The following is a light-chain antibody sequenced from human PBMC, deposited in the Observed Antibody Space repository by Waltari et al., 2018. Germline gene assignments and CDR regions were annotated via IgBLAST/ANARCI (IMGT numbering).Light chain of an antibody. CDR2: DDS. CDR3: QVWDSSSDHREVV. V-gene: IGLV3-21*03. CDR1: NIGSKS. J-gene: IGLJ2*01. Sequence: SYVLTQPPSVSVAPGKTARITCGGNNIGSKSVHWYQQKPGQAPVLVVYDDSDRPPGIPERFSGSNSGNTATLTISRVEAGDEADYYCQVWDSSSDHREVVFGGGTKLTVL.